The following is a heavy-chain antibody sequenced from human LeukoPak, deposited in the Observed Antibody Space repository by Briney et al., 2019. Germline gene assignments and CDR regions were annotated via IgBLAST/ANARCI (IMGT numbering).Heavy chain of an antibody. CDR1: EFSVGSNY. CDR2: ISSSGSTI. J-gene: IGHJ6*04. Sequence: QTGGSLRLSCAASEFSVGSNYMTWVRQAPGKGLEWVSYISSSGSTIYYADSVKGRFTISRDNAKNSLYLQMNSLRAEDTAVYYCAELGITMIGGVWGKGTTVTISS. CDR3: AELGITMIGGV. V-gene: IGHV3-48*03. D-gene: IGHD3-10*02.